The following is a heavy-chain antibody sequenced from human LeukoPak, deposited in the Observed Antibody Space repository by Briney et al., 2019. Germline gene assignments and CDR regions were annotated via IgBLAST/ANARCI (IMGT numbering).Heavy chain of an antibody. CDR1: GFTFSSYG. J-gene: IGHJ3*02. V-gene: IGHV3-23*01. Sequence: PGGTLRLSCAASGFTFSSYGMSWVRQAPGKGLEWVSAISGSGGSTYYADSVKGRFTISRDNSKNTLYLQMNSLRAEDTAVYYCAKDRRVSRVHLDAFDIWGQGTMVTVSS. D-gene: IGHD2-8*01. CDR3: AKDRRVSRVHLDAFDI. CDR2: ISGSGGST.